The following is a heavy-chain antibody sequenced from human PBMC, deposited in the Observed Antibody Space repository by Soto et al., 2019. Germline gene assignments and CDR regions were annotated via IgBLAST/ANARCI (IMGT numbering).Heavy chain of an antibody. D-gene: IGHD2-21*02. V-gene: IGHV4-31*03. CDR3: ARVCGGDCHYGMDG. J-gene: IGHJ6*02. Sequence: QVQLQESGPGLVKPSQTLSLTCTVSGGSISSGGYYWSWIRQHPGKGLEWIGYICYSGSTYYNPSLKSRVTISVDTSKNQFSLKLSSVTAADTAVYYCARVCGGDCHYGMDGWGQGTTVTVSS. CDR2: ICYSGST. CDR1: GGSISSGGYY.